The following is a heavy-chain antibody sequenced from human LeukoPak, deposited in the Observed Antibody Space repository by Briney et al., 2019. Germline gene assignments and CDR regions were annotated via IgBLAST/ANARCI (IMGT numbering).Heavy chain of an antibody. Sequence: SETLSLTCTVSGGSISSYYWSWIRQPPGKGLEWIGYIHYSGSTNYNPSLKSRVTISVDTSKNQFSLKLSSVTAADTAVYYCARHGPLRPENYYYGMDVWGQGTTVTVSS. D-gene: IGHD5/OR15-5a*01. CDR1: GGSISSYY. J-gene: IGHJ6*02. CDR3: ARHGPLRPENYYYGMDV. V-gene: IGHV4-59*08. CDR2: IHYSGST.